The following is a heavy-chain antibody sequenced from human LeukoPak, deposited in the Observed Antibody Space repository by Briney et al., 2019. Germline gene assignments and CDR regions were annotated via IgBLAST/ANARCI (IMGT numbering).Heavy chain of an antibody. V-gene: IGHV3-49*03. CDR2: IRREEYAGTT. CDR3: SRARPHLGEFHFDY. CDR1: RFTFVDYS. Sequence: PGRSLRLSCNGSRFTFVDYSIHWFRQAPGKGLEWVGFIRREEYAGTTEYAASVKGRFTISRDDSKSIAYLQMNSLKTEDTAVYYCSRARPHLGEFHFDYWGQGTLVTVSS. J-gene: IGHJ4*02. D-gene: IGHD3-16*01.